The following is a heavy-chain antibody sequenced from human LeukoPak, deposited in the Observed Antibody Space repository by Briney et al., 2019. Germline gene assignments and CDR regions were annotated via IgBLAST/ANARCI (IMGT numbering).Heavy chain of an antibody. J-gene: IGHJ3*01. CDR2: IRYDGSNK. CDR1: GFTLRSYV. Sequence: GGSLRLSCVASGFTLRSYVMNWVRQTPGKGLEWVAFIRYDGSNKYYADSVKGRFTISRDNSKNTLYLQMHSLRAEDTAVFYCARDRDDYVWGSYLGAFDVWGHGTAVTVSS. V-gene: IGHV3-30*02. D-gene: IGHD3-16*01. CDR3: ARDRDDYVWGSYLGAFDV.